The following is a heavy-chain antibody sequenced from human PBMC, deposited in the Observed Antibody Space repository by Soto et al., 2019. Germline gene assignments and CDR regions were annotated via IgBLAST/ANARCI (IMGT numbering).Heavy chain of an antibody. V-gene: IGHV4-31*03. CDR3: ARVGRYCSGGSCYALAFDI. D-gene: IGHD2-15*01. CDR2: IYSNGFT. Sequence: SETLSLTCIVSGDSVSSGGYYWSWIRQHPGKGLEWIGYIYSNGFTYYNPSLESRVTISLDTSKNQFSLKLTSVTAADTAVYYCARVGRYCSGGSCYALAFDIWGQGTMVTVSS. J-gene: IGHJ3*02. CDR1: GDSVSSGGYY.